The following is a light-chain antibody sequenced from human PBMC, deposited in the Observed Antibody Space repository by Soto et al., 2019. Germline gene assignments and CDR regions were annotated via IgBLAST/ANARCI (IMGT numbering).Light chain of an antibody. J-gene: IGKJ1*01. CDR3: QHWTDYSWT. CDR1: QSLTMW. Sequence: DIHMTQSPSTLSASVGDRVTITCRANQSLTMWLAWYQQKPGKAPNLLIYKTSSLKSRVPSRFSGSGSGTKSTLTTSSLCANDVAPYYCQHWTDYSWTFGQGTKVEVK. V-gene: IGKV1-5*03. CDR2: KTS.